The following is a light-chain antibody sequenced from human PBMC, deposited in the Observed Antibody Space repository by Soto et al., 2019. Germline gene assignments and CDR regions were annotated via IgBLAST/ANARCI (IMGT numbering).Light chain of an antibody. J-gene: IGKJ1*01. V-gene: IGKV3-20*01. Sequence: EIVLTQSPGTLSLSPGERATLSCRASQSVSSSYLAWYQQKPGQAPRLLIYGASSRATGLPDRFSGSGSGTAFTLTISRLEPEDFAVYYCQQYGSSLWTFGQGTKVEIK. CDR3: QQYGSSLWT. CDR2: GAS. CDR1: QSVSSSY.